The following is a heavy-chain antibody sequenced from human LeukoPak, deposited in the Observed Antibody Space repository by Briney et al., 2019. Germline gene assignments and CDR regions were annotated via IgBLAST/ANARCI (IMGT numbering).Heavy chain of an antibody. D-gene: IGHD3-3*01. V-gene: IGHV4-30-2*01. CDR1: GGSISSSGYS. Sequence: SETLSLTCAVSGGSISSSGYSWSWIRQPPGTGLEWIGYIYHSGSTYYDPSLKSRVTISVDRSKNQFSLKLSSVTAADTAVYYCARSRRALWRGYYDRIFDYWGQGTLVTVSS. CDR3: ARSRRALWRGYYDRIFDY. CDR2: IYHSGST. J-gene: IGHJ4*02.